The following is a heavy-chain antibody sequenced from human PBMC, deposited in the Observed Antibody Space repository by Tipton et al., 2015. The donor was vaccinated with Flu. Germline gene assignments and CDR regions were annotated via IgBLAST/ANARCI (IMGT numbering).Heavy chain of an antibody. CDR2: IYPGDSDT. V-gene: IGHV5-51*01. Sequence: QLVQSGAEVKKPGESLKISCKGSGYSFTSYWIGWVRQMPGKGLEWLGIIYPGDSDTRYSSSFQGQVPFSADKSISTAYLRWSRLKAWDTALYYCARTNRPLAGCYGVFGYDYDAFYIWGQGTMVTGSS. CDR3: ARTNRPLAGCYGVFGYDYDAFYI. CDR1: GYSFTSYW. D-gene: IGHD5-12*01. J-gene: IGHJ3*02.